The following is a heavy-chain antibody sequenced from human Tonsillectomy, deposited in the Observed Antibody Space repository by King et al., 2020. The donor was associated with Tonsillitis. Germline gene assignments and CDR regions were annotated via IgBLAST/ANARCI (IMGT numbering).Heavy chain of an antibody. J-gene: IGHJ4*02. V-gene: IGHV1-58*01. D-gene: IGHD3-10*01. CDR1: GFTFTSSA. Sequence: QLVQSGPEVKKPGTSVKVSCKASGFTFTSSAVQWVRQARGQRLEWIGWIVVGSGNTNYAQKFQERVTITRDMSTSTAYMELSSLRSEDTAVYYCAAPATDYGSGPEYWGQGTLVTGSS. CDR3: AAPATDYGSGPEY. CDR2: IVVGSGNT.